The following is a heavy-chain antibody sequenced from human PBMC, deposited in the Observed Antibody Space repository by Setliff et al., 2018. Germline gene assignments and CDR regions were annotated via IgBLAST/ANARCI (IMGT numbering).Heavy chain of an antibody. CDR3: ARGPRITIFGVVSLSLYGMDV. J-gene: IGHJ6*02. Sequence: ASVKVSCKTSGYPFTDYYIHWVRQAPGQGLEWMGRINPNSGGTNYAQKFQGWVTMTRDTSISTAYMELSRLRSDDTAVYYCARGPRITIFGVVSLSLYGMDVWGQGTTVTVSS. D-gene: IGHD3-3*01. V-gene: IGHV1-2*04. CDR1: GYPFTDYY. CDR2: INPNSGGT.